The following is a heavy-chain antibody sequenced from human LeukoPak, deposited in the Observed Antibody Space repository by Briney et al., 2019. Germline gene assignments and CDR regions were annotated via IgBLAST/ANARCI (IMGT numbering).Heavy chain of an antibody. D-gene: IGHD1-26*01. CDR3: ASSSLLSYYYYGMDV. CDR2: INHSGST. J-gene: IGHJ6*02. Sequence: PGGSLRLSCAASGFTVSSNYMSWIRQPPGKGLEWIGEINHSGSTNYNPSLKSRVTISVDTSKNQFSLKLSSVTAADTAVYYCASSSLLSYYYYGMDVWGQGTTVTVSS. CDR1: GFTVSSNY. V-gene: IGHV4-34*01.